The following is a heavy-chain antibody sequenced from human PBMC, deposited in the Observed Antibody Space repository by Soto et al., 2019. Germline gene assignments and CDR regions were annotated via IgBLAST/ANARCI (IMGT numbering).Heavy chain of an antibody. Sequence: ASVKVSCKASVYTFTSYGISWVRQAPGQGLEWMGWISAYNGNTNYAQKLQGRVTMTTDTSTSTAYMELRSLRSDDTAVYYCARDTSSGWFGWFDPWGQGTLVTVSS. CDR2: ISAYNGNT. V-gene: IGHV1-18*01. D-gene: IGHD6-19*01. CDR3: ARDTSSGWFGWFDP. J-gene: IGHJ5*02. CDR1: VYTFTSYG.